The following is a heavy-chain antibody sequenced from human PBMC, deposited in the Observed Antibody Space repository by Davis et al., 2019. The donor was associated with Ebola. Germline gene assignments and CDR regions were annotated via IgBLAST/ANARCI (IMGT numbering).Heavy chain of an antibody. CDR2: IRNKGYSATT. V-gene: IGHV3-49*04. CDR3: TRPNGLYDLSYFDY. D-gene: IGHD3-16*01. CDR1: GFTFGAYA. Sequence: GESLKISCTTSGFTFGAYAMSWVRQAPGKGLEWVGFIRNKGYSATTEYAASVRGRFTISRDDSKSIAFLQMDNLKTEDTAVYYCTRPNGLYDLSYFDYWGQGILVTVSS. J-gene: IGHJ4*02.